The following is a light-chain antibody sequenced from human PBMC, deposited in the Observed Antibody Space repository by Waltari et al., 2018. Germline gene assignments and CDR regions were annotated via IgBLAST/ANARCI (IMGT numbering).Light chain of an antibody. CDR3: SSYISSSTLEL. CDR1: SSDVGGYNY. Sequence: QSALTQAASVSGSPGQSITISCTGSSSDVGGYNYVSWYQQHPGKAPKLIIYDVSNRPSGVSYRFSGPKSGNTASLTISGLQAEDEADYYCSSYISSSTLELFGGGTSLTVL. CDR2: DVS. J-gene: IGLJ2*01. V-gene: IGLV2-14*03.